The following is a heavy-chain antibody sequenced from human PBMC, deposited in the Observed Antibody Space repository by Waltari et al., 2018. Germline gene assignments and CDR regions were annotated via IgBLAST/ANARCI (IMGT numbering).Heavy chain of an antibody. CDR2: IYSGGGTT. Sequence: EVQLVESGGGLIQPGGSLRLSCAASGFNVFSNYMGWVRQAPGKGLEWVSVIYSGGGTTSYADSVKGRFTISRDDSRNIVYLQMNSLRADDTAVYYCARDRVASGYDFDYWGQGVLVTVSS. J-gene: IGHJ4*02. V-gene: IGHV3-53*01. CDR1: GFNVFSNY. CDR3: ARDRVASGYDFDY. D-gene: IGHD5-12*01.